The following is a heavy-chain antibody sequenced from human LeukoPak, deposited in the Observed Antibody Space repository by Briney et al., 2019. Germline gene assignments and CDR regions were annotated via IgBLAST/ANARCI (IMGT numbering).Heavy chain of an antibody. Sequence: RASVKVSCKASGFSLTNFFVHWVRQAPGQGPEWMGAIFSSGGRTINIQSTINAQKLQGRITITGDTSTNTVYMELSSLRYDDTAIYYCAREAGELPNPEKMFDFWGQGTLVTVSS. D-gene: IGHD1-7*01. CDR3: AREAGELPNPEKMFDF. V-gene: IGHV1-46*01. J-gene: IGHJ4*02. CDR1: GFSLTNFF. CDR2: IFSSGGRTINIQST.